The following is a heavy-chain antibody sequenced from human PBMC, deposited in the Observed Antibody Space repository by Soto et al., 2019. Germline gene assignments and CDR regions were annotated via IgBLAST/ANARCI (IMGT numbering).Heavy chain of an antibody. CDR3: ARVSSGWANYFDY. CDR1: DGSVSSGIHY. D-gene: IGHD6-19*01. V-gene: IGHV4-61*01. Sequence: PSETLSLTCTVSDGSVSSGIHYWGWVRQAPGKGLECIGYIYHTGSTNYNPSLRSRVTISVDTSKNQFSLKLRYVTAADTAVYYCARVSSGWANYFDYWGPGSLVTVSS. J-gene: IGHJ4*02. CDR2: IYHTGST.